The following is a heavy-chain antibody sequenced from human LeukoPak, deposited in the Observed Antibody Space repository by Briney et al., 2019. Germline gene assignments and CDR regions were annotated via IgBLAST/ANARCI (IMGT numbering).Heavy chain of an antibody. CDR1: GFSFRNYA. J-gene: IGHJ4*02. V-gene: IGHV3-30*09. D-gene: IGHD1/OR15-1a*01. Sequence: PGRSLRLSCAAAGFSFRNYAMYWVRQAPGRGLEWAAVVSFDGNTTFYSDSVKGGFAISRDNSKNTLYLEMNSLRPEDTAVYYCARFRAATTRFDYWGQGTLVTVSS. CDR2: VSFDGNTT. CDR3: ARFRAATTRFDY.